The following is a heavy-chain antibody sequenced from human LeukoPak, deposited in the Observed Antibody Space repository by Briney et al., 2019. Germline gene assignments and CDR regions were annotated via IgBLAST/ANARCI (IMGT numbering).Heavy chain of an antibody. CDR1: GGSFSGYY. Sequence: SETLSLTCAVYGGSFSGYYWSWIRQPPGKGLEWIGYIYYSGSTNYNPSLKSRVTISVDTSKNQFSLKLSSVTAADTAVYYCARLAAGKGFDYWGQGTLVTVSS. CDR3: ARLAAGKGFDY. CDR2: IYYSGST. J-gene: IGHJ4*02. V-gene: IGHV4-59*08. D-gene: IGHD6-13*01.